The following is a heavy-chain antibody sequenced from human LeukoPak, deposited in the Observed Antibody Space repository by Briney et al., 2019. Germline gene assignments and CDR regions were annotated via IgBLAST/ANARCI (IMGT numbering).Heavy chain of an antibody. CDR2: INHSGST. CDR3: ARIRDSSWDPFDY. D-gene: IGHD6-13*01. J-gene: IGHJ4*02. CDR1: GGSFSGYY. V-gene: IGHV4-34*01. Sequence: SETLSLTCAVYGGSFSGYYWSWIRQPPGKGLEWIGEINHSGSTNYNPSLKSRVTISVDTSENQFSLKLSSVTAADTAVYYCARIRDSSWDPFDYWGQGTLVTVSS.